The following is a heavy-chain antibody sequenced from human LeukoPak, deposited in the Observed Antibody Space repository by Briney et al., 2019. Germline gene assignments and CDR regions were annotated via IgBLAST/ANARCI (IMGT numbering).Heavy chain of an antibody. CDR2: ISGSGGST. J-gene: IGHJ6*02. CDR3: ARKYYYYYGMDV. CDR1: GFTFSIYA. V-gene: IGHV3-23*01. Sequence: GGSLRLSCASSGFTFSIYAMSWVRQAPGKGLEWVSGISGSGGSTYYADSVKGRFTISRDNSKNTLYLQMNSLRAEDTAVYYCARKYYYYYGMDVWGQGTTVTVSS.